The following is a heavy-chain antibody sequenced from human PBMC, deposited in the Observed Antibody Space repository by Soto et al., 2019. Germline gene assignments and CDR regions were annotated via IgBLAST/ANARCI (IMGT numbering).Heavy chain of an antibody. V-gene: IGHV3-21*01. J-gene: IGHJ6*02. CDR3: ARVVYDILTGYYKGGRDYYYYGMDV. D-gene: IGHD3-9*01. Sequence: GGSLRLSCAASGFTFSSYSMNWVRQAPGKGLEWVSSISSSSYIYYADSVKGRFTISRDNAKNSLYLQMNSLRAEDTAVYYCARVVYDILTGYYKGGRDYYYYGMDVWGQGTTVTVSS. CDR2: ISSSSYI. CDR1: GFTFSSYS.